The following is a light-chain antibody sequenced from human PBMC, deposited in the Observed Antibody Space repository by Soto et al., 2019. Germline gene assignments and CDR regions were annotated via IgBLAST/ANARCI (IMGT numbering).Light chain of an antibody. J-gene: IGKJ1*01. CDR2: AAS. CDR3: LQDYDYPRT. V-gene: IGKV1-6*01. CDR1: QGIRTE. Sequence: ATQMTQSPSSLSASVGDRVTIACRASQGIRTELGWYQQKPGEAPKLLIYAASTLQSGVPSRLSGSGSGTDFTLTMISLQPEDFATYYCLQDYDYPRTFGQGTKVEMK.